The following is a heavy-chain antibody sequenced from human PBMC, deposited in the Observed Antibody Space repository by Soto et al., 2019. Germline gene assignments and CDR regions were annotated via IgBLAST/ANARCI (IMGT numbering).Heavy chain of an antibody. V-gene: IGHV1-46*03. J-gene: IGHJ3*02. CDR1: GYTFTSYY. CDR2: INPSGGST. CDR3: ATSLIVVVVAAHHDAFDI. Sequence: ASVKVSCKASGYTFTSYYMHWVRQAPGQGLEWMGIINPSGGSTSYAQKFQGRVTMTRDTSTSTVYMELSSLRSEDTAVYYCATSLIVVVVAAHHDAFDIWGRGTMVTVSS. D-gene: IGHD2-15*01.